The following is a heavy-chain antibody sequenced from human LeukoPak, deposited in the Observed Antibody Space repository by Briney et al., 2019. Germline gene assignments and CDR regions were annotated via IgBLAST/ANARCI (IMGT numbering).Heavy chain of an antibody. CDR2: IWYDGSNK. D-gene: IGHD6-19*01. CDR3: ARDLSSIAVAGTGGY. V-gene: IGHV3-33*01. Sequence: GGSLRLSCAASGFTFSSYGMHWVRQAPGKGLEWVAVIWYDGSNKYYADSVKGRFTISRDNSKNTLYLQMNSLRAEGTAVYYCARDLSSIAVAGTGGYWGQGTLVTVSS. J-gene: IGHJ4*02. CDR1: GFTFSSYG.